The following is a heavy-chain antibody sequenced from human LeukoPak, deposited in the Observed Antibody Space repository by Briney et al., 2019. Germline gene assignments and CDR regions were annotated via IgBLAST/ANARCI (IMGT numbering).Heavy chain of an antibody. CDR1: GGSISSYY. V-gene: IGHV4-59*01. CDR3: ARERSYYDSSGYPYSWFDP. J-gene: IGHJ5*02. CDR2: IYYSGST. Sequence: PSETLSLTCTVSGGSISSYYWSWIRQPPGKGLEWIGYIYYSGSTNYNPSLKSRVTISVDTSKNQFSLKLSSVTAADTAVYYCARERSYYDSSGYPYSWFDPWGQGTLVTVSS. D-gene: IGHD3-22*01.